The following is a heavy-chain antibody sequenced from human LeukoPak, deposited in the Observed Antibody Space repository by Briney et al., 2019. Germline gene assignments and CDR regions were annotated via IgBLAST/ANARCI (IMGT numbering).Heavy chain of an antibody. CDR3: ARDRLDGTAYCSSSSCYRRYFAE. Sequence: GASVKVSCKASGMTFSIYGISWVRQAPGQGLEWGGGIIPFYATTKYAQKFQGRVTITADESASTVYMELSNPRSEDPAVYYCARDRLDGTAYCSSSSCYRRYFAEWGQGPLVSVSS. CDR2: IIPFYATT. CDR1: GMTFSIYG. V-gene: IGHV1-69*13. D-gene: IGHD2-2*01. J-gene: IGHJ4*02.